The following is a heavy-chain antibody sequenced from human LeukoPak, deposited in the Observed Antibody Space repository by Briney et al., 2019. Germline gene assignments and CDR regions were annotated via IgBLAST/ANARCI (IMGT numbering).Heavy chain of an antibody. V-gene: IGHV1-69*04. CDR3: ARSSWSFFDY. D-gene: IGHD6-13*01. CDR2: IIPILGIA. Sequence: SVKVSCKASGVTFSSYAISWVRQSPGQGLEWMGRIIPILGIANYAQKFQGRVTITADKSTSTAYMELSSLRSEDTAVYYCARSSWSFFDYWGQGTLVTVSS. J-gene: IGHJ4*02. CDR1: GVTFSSYA.